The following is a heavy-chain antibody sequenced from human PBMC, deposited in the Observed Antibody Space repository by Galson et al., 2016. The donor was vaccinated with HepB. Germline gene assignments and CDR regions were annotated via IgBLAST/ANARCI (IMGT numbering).Heavy chain of an antibody. CDR2: IIPIFHTA. J-gene: IGHJ4*02. CDR1: GDTFGNYP. CDR3: AREEGVRGLTPLSH. Sequence: SVKVSCKASGDTFGNYPTSWVRQAPGQGLEWMGSIIPIFHTANYPQKFQGRVTITADTSTGTSFMELTSLTSDDTAVYYCAREEGVRGLTPLSHWGQGTLVTVSS. V-gene: IGHV1-69*06. D-gene: IGHD3-10*02.